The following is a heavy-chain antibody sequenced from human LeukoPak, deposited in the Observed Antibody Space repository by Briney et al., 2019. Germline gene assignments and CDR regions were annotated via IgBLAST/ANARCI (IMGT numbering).Heavy chain of an antibody. CDR2: IYYSGST. CDR1: GGSISSSSYY. D-gene: IGHD4-17*01. CDR3: ARHRATVTTRGYYYYMDV. Sequence: PSETLSLTCTVSGGSISSSSYYWGWIRPPPGKGLEWIGSIYYSGSTYYNPSLKSRVTISVDTSKNQFSLKLSSVTAADTAVYYCARHRATVTTRGYYYYMDVWGKGTTVTISS. V-gene: IGHV4-39*01. J-gene: IGHJ6*03.